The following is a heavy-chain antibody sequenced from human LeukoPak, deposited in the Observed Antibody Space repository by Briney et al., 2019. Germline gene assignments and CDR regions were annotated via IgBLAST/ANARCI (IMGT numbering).Heavy chain of an antibody. J-gene: IGHJ4*02. CDR3: AREAGIAARPVPDY. V-gene: IGHV4-61*02. CDR1: GGSISSGSYY. D-gene: IGHD6-6*01. CDR2: IYTSGST. Sequence: SQTLSLTCTVSGGSISSGSYYWSWIRQPAGKGLEWIGRIYTSGSTNYNPSLKSRVTISVDTSKNQFSLKLSSVTAADTAVYYCAREAGIAARPVPDYWGQGTLVTVSS.